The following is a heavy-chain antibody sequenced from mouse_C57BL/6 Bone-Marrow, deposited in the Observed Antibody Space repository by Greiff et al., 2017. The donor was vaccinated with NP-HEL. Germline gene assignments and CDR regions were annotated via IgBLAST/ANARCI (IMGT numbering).Heavy chain of an antibody. J-gene: IGHJ2*01. Sequence: QVQLQQSGPGLVQPSQSLSITCKVSGFSLTSYGVHWVRQSPGQGLEWLGVIWSGGSTDYNAAFISRLSISKDNSKSKLFFKMNSQQADETAIYFCARNYYDCSSYDYFDYWGQGTTLTVSS. D-gene: IGHD1-1*01. CDR2: IWSGGST. CDR1: GFSLTSYG. V-gene: IGHV2-2*01. CDR3: ARNYYDCSSYDYFDY.